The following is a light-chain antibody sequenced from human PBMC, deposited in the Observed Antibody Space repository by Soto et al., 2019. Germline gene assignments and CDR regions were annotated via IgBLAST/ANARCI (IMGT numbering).Light chain of an antibody. CDR1: QDISTD. CDR2: GAS. J-gene: IGKJ2*01. CDR3: LQDYKYPRT. V-gene: IGKV1-6*01. Sequence: AIQMTQSPSSLSASVGDRVTLTCRASQDISTDLGWYQQKAGKVPKLLLYGASTLQSGVPSRFSGRGSGTDFTLTISSVQPEDFATYYCLQDYKYPRTFGQGTKREIK.